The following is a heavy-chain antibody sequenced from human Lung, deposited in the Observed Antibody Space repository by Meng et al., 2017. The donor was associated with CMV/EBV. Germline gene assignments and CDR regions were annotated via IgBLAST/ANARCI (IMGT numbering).Heavy chain of an antibody. CDR1: GGSISSYY. CDR2: IYYSGST. V-gene: IGHV4-59*01. Sequence: SXTXSLXXTVPGGSISSYYWSWIRQPPGKGLEWIGYIYYSGSTNYNPSLKSRVTISVDTSKNQFSLKLSSVTAADTAVYYCASSGYSYGYGYYGMDVWGQGTXVTVAS. J-gene: IGHJ6*02. D-gene: IGHD5-18*01. CDR3: ASSGYSYGYGYYGMDV.